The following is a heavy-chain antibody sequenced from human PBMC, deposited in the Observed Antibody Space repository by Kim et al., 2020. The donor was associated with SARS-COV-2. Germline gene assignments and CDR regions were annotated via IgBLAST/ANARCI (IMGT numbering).Heavy chain of an antibody. Sequence: NYTPSLKSRVTISVDTSKNQFSLKLSSVTAADTAVYYCARGVAVADPFDYWGQGTLVTVSS. CDR3: ARGVAVADPFDY. J-gene: IGHJ4*02. V-gene: IGHV4-34*01. D-gene: IGHD6-19*01.